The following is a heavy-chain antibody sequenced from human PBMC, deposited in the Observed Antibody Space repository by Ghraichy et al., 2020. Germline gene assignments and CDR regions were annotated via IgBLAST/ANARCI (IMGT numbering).Heavy chain of an antibody. D-gene: IGHD6-6*01. J-gene: IGHJ6*02. CDR2: IRSKAYGGTT. V-gene: IGHV3-49*03. CDR3: TRGRYSSSSGSYYYYGMDV. CDR1: GFTFGDYA. Sequence: GESLNISCTASGFTFGDYAMSWFRQAPGKGLEWVGFIRSKAYGGTTEYAASVKGRFTISRDDSKSIAYLQMNSLKTEDTAVYYCTRGRYSSSSGSYYYYGMDVWGQGTTVTVSS.